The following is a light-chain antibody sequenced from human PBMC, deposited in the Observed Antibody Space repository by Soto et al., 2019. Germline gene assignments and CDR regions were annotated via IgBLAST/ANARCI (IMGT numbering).Light chain of an antibody. J-gene: IGKJ2*01. CDR3: QQYSAYPYT. CDR2: DAS. CDR1: QTISSW. Sequence: DIQMTQSPSTLSASVGDRVTITCRASQTISSWLAWHQQKSGRAPKLLIYDASSLEGGVPSRFSGSGSGTEFTLTISSLQADDFATYYCQQYSAYPYTFGQVTKVEI. V-gene: IGKV1-5*01.